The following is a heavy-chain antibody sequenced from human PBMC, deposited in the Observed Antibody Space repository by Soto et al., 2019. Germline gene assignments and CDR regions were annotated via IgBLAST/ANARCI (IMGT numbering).Heavy chain of an antibody. D-gene: IGHD3-9*01. CDR2: ISYDGSNK. CDR3: AAYFYWLFNDAFDI. Sequence: QVQLVESGGGVVQPGRSLRLSCAASGFTFSSYAMHWVRQAPGKGLEWVAVISYDGSNKYYADSVKGRFTISRDNSKNALYLQMNSLRAEDTVVYYCAAYFYWLFNDAFDIWGQGTMVTVSS. V-gene: IGHV3-30-3*01. CDR1: GFTFSSYA. J-gene: IGHJ3*02.